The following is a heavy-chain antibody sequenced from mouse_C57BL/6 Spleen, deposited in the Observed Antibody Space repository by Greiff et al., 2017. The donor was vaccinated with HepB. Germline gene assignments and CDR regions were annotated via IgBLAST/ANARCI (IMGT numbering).Heavy chain of an antibody. D-gene: IGHD1-1*01. V-gene: IGHV1-59*01. CDR2: IDPSDSYT. CDR3: ARDGYYGSSYGPWFAY. CDR1: GYTFTSYW. J-gene: IGHJ3*01. Sequence: VQLQQPGAELVRPGTSVKLSCKASGYTFTSYWMHWVKQRPGQGLEWIGVIDPSDSYTNYNQKFKGKATLTVDTSSSTAYMQLSSLTSEDSAVYYCARDGYYGSSYGPWFAYWGQGTLVTVSA.